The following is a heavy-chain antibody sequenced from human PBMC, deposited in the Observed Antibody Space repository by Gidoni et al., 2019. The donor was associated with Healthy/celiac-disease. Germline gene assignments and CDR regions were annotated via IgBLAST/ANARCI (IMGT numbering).Heavy chain of an antibody. CDR1: GFTFDDYA. CDR3: AKDNYRYYYYGMDV. J-gene: IGHJ6*02. CDR2: ISWNSGSI. Sequence: EVQLVESGGGLVQPGRSLRLSCAASGFTFDDYAMHWVRQAPGKGLGWVSGISWNSGSIGYADSVKGRFTISRDNAKNSLYLQMNSLRAEDTALYYCAKDNYRYYYYGMDVWGQGTTVTVSS. V-gene: IGHV3-9*01. D-gene: IGHD4-4*01.